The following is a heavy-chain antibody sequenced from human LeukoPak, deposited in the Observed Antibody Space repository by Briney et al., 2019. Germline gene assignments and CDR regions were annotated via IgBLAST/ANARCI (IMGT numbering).Heavy chain of an antibody. CDR2: IYYSGNT. Sequence: SETLSLTCTVSGGSISSYYWSWIRQPPGKGLEWIGYIYYSGNTNDNPSLKSRVTISIDTSKNQFSLKMSSVTAADTAVYYCARAYRKWFDPWGQGTLVTVSS. J-gene: IGHJ5*02. CDR3: ARAYRKWFDP. CDR1: GGSISSYY. V-gene: IGHV4-59*01.